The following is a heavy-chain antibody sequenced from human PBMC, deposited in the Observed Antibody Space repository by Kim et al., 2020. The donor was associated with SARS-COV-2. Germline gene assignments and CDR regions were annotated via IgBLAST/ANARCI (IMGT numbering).Heavy chain of an antibody. J-gene: IGHJ4*02. CDR1: GGSISSYY. CDR2: IYYSGST. Sequence: SETLSLTCTVSGGSISSYYWSWIRQPPGKGLEWIGYIYYSGSTNYNPSLKSRVTISVDTSKNQFSLKLSSVTAADTAVYYCARGAVRDYDFWSGYYSSYYFDYWGQGTLVTVSS. CDR3: ARGAVRDYDFWSGYYSSYYFDY. D-gene: IGHD3-3*01. V-gene: IGHV4-59*01.